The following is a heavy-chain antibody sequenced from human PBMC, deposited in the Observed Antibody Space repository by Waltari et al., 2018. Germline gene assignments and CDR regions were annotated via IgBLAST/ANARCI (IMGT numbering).Heavy chain of an antibody. CDR3: ARDESVKLNCDFWTGGYFDL. CDR2: INTNTGNP. D-gene: IGHD3-3*01. J-gene: IGHJ2*01. CDR1: GYTFHGYA. V-gene: IGHV7-4-1*02. Sequence: QVQPVQSGSDLTKPGASVMFSCNASGYTFHGYAMNWVRQATGQGLEWMGWINTNTGNPTHAPGFPGRFVLYLDPSVSTADLQISSLKAEDTAVYYGARDESVKLNCDFWTGGYFDLWGRGTPVTVSS.